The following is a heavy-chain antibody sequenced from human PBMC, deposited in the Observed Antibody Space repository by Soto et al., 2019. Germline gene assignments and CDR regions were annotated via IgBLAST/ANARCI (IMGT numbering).Heavy chain of an antibody. Sequence: VKVSCKASGYTFTYRYLHWVRQAPGQALEWMGWITPFNGNTNYAQKFQDRVTITRDRSMSTAYMELSSLRSEDTAMYYCASSRIVVVPAAQQLPYFDYWGQGTLVTVS. V-gene: IGHV1-45*02. CDR3: ASSRIVVVPAAQQLPYFDY. CDR2: ITPFNGNT. D-gene: IGHD2-2*01. J-gene: IGHJ4*02. CDR1: GYTFTYRY.